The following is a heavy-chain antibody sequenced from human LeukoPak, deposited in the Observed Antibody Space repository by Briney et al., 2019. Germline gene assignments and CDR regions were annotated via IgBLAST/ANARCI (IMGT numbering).Heavy chain of an antibody. CDR2: ISGGGGST. J-gene: IGHJ4*02. CDR1: AFTFSTYA. Sequence: GASLTPVYAAAAFTFSTYAMSSVRQPPGKGLEWVPAISGGGGSTSCGDSLQGRFTISRDNSKNTLYLQMNSLRAEDTAVYYCAKLNGGDAFDYWGQGTLVTVSS. V-gene: IGHV3-23*01. CDR3: AKLNGGDAFDY. D-gene: IGHD2-21*02.